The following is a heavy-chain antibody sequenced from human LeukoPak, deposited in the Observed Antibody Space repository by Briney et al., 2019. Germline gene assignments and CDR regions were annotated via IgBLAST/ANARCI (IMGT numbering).Heavy chain of an antibody. J-gene: IGHJ6*03. CDR2: IIWYRGSV. D-gene: IGHD6-19*01. CDR1: VFTLEGFA. CDR3: ARAPVVAVAGTNYCYYYYMDV. Sequence: PGRSLRHSCVHSVFTLEGFAVRWGREAPGEGLGWVSGIIWYRGSVGYAVSVKGRFPISRDHAKNSLYLQMNRLGAEDKAVYYCARAPVVAVAGTNYCYYYYMDVGGKGTTVTVSS. V-gene: IGHV3-9*01.